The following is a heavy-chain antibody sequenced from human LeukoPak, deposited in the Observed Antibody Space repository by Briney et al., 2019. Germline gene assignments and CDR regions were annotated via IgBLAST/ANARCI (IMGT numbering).Heavy chain of an antibody. CDR1: GGSINISDYY. Sequence: SETLSLTCTVSGGSINISDYYWGWIRQPPGKGLEWIGCMHYSGNTYYNPSLRSRVTIPVDTSENQFSLKVRSVTAADTAVYYCARRGTIDSGRPWNWGQGTLVTVSS. J-gene: IGHJ4*02. CDR2: MHYSGNT. CDR3: ARRGTIDSGRPWN. D-gene: IGHD1-26*01. V-gene: IGHV4-39*01.